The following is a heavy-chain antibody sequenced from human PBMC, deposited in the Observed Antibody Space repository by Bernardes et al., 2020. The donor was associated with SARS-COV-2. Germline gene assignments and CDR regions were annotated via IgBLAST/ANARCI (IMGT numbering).Heavy chain of an antibody. V-gene: IGHV1-18*01. CDR1: GYTFTSYG. CDR2: ISAYNGNT. J-gene: IGHJ4*02. D-gene: IGHD3-3*01. CDR3: ARDLRLVSIFGNFDY. Sequence: ASLKGSCKASGYTFTSYGISWVRQAPGQGLEWMGWISAYNGNTNYAQKLQGRVTMTTDTSTSTAYMELRSLRSDDTAVYYCARDLRLVSIFGNFDYWGQGTLVTVSS.